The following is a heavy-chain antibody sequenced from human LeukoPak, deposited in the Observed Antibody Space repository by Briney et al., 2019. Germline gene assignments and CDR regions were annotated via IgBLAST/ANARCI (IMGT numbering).Heavy chain of an antibody. J-gene: IGHJ4*02. Sequence: SETLSPTCTVSGGSISSSSYYWGWIRQPPGKGLEWIGSIYYSGSTYYNPSLKSRVTISVDTSKNQFSLKLSSVTAADTAVYYCARLERVWGSYRSVHFDYWGQGTLVTVSS. CDR3: ARLERVWGSYRSVHFDY. V-gene: IGHV4-39*01. CDR1: GGSISSSSYY. D-gene: IGHD3-16*02. CDR2: IYYSGST.